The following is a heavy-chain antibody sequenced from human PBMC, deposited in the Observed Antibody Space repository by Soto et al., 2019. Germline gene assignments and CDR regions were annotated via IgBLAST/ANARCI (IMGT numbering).Heavy chain of an antibody. J-gene: IGHJ5*02. CDR3: ARGYCTTTICDPWFDP. D-gene: IGHD2-2*01. Sequence: GESLKISCTGSGYAFTSYWIAWVRQMPGKGLEWMGIIYPGDSDTRYSPSFQGQVTISADKSITTAYLQWSSLKASDTALYYCARGYCTTTICDPWFDPWGQGTLVTVSS. CDR2: IYPGDSDT. CDR1: GYAFTSYW. V-gene: IGHV5-51*01.